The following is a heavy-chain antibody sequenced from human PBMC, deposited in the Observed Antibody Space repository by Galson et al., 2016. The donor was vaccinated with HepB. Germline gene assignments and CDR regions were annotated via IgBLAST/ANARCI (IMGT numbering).Heavy chain of an antibody. CDR1: GFTFSSYS. D-gene: IGHD5-24*01. Sequence: SLRLSCAASGFTFSSYSMNWVHQAPGKGLEWVSYISSSSSSIYYTDSVKGRFTISRDNAKNSLYLQMNSLRAEGTAVYYCVTDRDVEMAKSYYYYYGMDVWGQGTTVTVSS. CDR2: ISSSSSSI. CDR3: VTDRDVEMAKSYYYYYGMDV. J-gene: IGHJ6*02. V-gene: IGHV3-48*04.